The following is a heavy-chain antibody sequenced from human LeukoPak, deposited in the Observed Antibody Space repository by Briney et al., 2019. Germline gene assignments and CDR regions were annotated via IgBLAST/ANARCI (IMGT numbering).Heavy chain of an antibody. V-gene: IGHV5-51*01. CDR1: GYRFTTYW. CDR2: IYPGASDT. CDR3: ARDRGGNSFLDY. D-gene: IGHD4-23*01. Sequence: GESLKISCKGSGYRFTTYWSGWVRQMPGKGLEWMGIIYPGASDTRYSPSFQGQATISADKSISTAYLQWSSLKASDTAMYYCARDRGGNSFLDYWGQGTLVTVSS. J-gene: IGHJ4*02.